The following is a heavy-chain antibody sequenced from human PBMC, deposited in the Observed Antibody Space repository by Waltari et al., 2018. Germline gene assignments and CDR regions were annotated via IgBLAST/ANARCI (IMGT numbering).Heavy chain of an antibody. V-gene: IGHV3-7*01. CDR3: ARDRATRTGYVDY. CDR2: VKDDGSEQ. J-gene: IGHJ4*02. CDR1: GCTFDVSW. Sequence: EVQLVESGGGLVQPGGSLSLACAASGCTFDVSWRCWVRQAPGKGLEWVANVKDDGSEQNYVDSVKGRFTITRDNTKTILYMEMNNLRVEDTAVYYCARDRATRTGYVDYWGQGALVTVSS. D-gene: IGHD2-2*01.